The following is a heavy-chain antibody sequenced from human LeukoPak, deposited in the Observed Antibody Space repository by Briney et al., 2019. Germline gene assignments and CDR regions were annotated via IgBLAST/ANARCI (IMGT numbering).Heavy chain of an antibody. D-gene: IGHD3-22*01. CDR1: GFTFSNAW. J-gene: IGHJ4*02. Sequence: GGSLRLSCAASGFTFSNAWMSWVRQAPGKGLEWVGRIKSKTDGGTTDYAAPVKGRFTISRDDSKNTLYLQMNSLKTEDTAVYYCTTDPDYYDSSGYMGGEECYWGQGTLVTVSS. CDR2: IKSKTDGGTT. V-gene: IGHV3-15*01. CDR3: TTDPDYYDSSGYMGGEECY.